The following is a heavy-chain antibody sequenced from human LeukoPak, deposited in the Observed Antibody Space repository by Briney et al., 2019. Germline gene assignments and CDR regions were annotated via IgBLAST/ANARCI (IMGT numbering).Heavy chain of an antibody. CDR1: GFTFSSYA. J-gene: IGHJ4*02. V-gene: IGHV3-30*04. D-gene: IGHD3-10*01. Sequence: GGSLRLSCAASGFTFSSYAMHRVRQAPGKGLEWVAVISYDGSNKYYADSVKGRFTISRDNSKNTLYLQMNSLRAEDTAVYYCARDQFTGSGSYYNVFVFDYWGQGTLVTVSS. CDR3: ARDQFTGSGSYYNVFVFDY. CDR2: ISYDGSNK.